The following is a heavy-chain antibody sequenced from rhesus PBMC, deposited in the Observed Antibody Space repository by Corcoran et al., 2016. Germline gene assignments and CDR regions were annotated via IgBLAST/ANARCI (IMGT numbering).Heavy chain of an antibody. CDR3: ARSNFDAFDF. Sequence: QVQLQESGPGLVKPSETLSLTCAVSGYSISSGYYWGWIRQPPGKGLEYIGYISGSNGSTYYNPSLKSRVTISKDTSKNQFSLKLSSVTAADTAVYYWARSNFDAFDFWGQGLRVTVSS. J-gene: IGHJ3*01. D-gene: IGHD1-1*01. CDR2: ISGSNGST. V-gene: IGHV4-99*01. CDR1: GYSISSGYY.